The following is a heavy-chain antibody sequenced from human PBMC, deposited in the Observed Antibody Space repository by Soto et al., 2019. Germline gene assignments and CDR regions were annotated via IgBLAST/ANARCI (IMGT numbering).Heavy chain of an antibody. CDR3: ARDGSMTISGRDDN. D-gene: IGHD3-3*01. CDR2: IGHDGNLT. Sequence: QVQLMESGGGVVQPGRSLRLSCVASGFTFRNYAMFWVRQPPGKGLEWVAYIGHDGNLTLYADSVKGRFTISRDNSKNTVDLQMSRLRLDDTGSYYCARDGSMTISGRDDNWGQGTLVTVS. CDR1: GFTFRNYA. J-gene: IGHJ4*02. V-gene: IGHV3-33*08.